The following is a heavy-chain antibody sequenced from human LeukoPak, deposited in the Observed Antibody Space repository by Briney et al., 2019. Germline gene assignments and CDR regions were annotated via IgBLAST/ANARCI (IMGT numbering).Heavy chain of an antibody. CDR3: ARHGIAAAGTTSYYFDY. V-gene: IGHV4-34*01. D-gene: IGHD6-13*01. CDR1: GGSFSGYY. Sequence: SETLSLTCAVYGGSFSGYYWSWIRQPPGKGLEWIGEINHSGSTNYNPSLKSRVTISVDTSKNQFSLKLSSVTAADTAVYYCARHGIAAAGTTSYYFDYWGQGTLVTVSS. CDR2: INHSGST. J-gene: IGHJ4*02.